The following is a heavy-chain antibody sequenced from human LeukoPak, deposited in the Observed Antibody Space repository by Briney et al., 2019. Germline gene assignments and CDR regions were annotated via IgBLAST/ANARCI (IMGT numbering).Heavy chain of an antibody. J-gene: IGHJ5*02. CDR1: GYTFTGYY. CDR2: INPNSGGT. V-gene: IGHV1-2*02. CDR3: ARDRAYYDFWTPGFDP. D-gene: IGHD3-3*01. Sequence: ASVKVSCKASGYTFTGYYMHWVRQAPGQGLEWMGWINPNSGGTSYAQKFQGRVTMTRDTSISTAYMELSRLRSDDTAVYYCARDRAYYDFWTPGFDPWGQGTLVTVSS.